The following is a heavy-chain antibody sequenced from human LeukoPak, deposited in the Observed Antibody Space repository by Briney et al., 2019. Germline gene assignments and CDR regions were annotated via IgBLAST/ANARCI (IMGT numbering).Heavy chain of an antibody. CDR1: GFTFRSYA. CDR2: INGGATST. J-gene: IGHJ4*02. CDR3: VQGDFTTVPKVLID. D-gene: IGHD4-17*01. Sequence: PGGSLRLSCAASGFTFRSYAMTWVRQAPGKGLEWVSAINGGATSTYYADSVKGRFTISRDNSRSTLYLQMSSLRAEDTAVYYCVQGDFTTVPKVLIDWGQGTLVTVSS. V-gene: IGHV3-23*01.